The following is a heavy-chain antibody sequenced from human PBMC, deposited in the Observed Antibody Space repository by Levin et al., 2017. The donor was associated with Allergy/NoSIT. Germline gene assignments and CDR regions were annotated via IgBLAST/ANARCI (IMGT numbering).Heavy chain of an antibody. Sequence: GGSLRLSCAASGFTFNDHGMKWVRQAPGKGLEWVSAINWNGVITDYADSVKGRFTISRDNAKNSLYLQMNSLRVEDTALYYCTRGYTYGPDWGQGTLVTVSS. CDR2: INWNGVIT. D-gene: IGHD3-10*01. V-gene: IGHV3-20*04. CDR1: GFTFNDHG. CDR3: TRGYTYGPD. J-gene: IGHJ4*02.